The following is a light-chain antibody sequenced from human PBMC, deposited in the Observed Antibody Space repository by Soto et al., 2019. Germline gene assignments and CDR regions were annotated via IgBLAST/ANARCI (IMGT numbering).Light chain of an antibody. CDR3: QYYNNYCWT. CDR1: QSISSW. V-gene: IGKV1-5*03. J-gene: IGKJ1*01. Sequence: DIQLTQSPSTLSASVGDRVTITCRASQSISSWLAWYQQKPGKAPKFLIYKTSNLESGVPSRFSGSGSGTEFTLTISSLQPDDFAPYYCQYYNNYCWTFGQRTKVEIK. CDR2: KTS.